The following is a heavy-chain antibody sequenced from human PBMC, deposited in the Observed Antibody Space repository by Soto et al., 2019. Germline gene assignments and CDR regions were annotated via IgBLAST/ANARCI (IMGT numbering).Heavy chain of an antibody. D-gene: IGHD2-15*01. CDR3: ATSYCSGGSCYHAFDI. CDR2: FDPEDGET. CDR1: GYTLTELS. V-gene: IGHV1-24*01. J-gene: IGHJ3*02. Sequence: ASVKVSCKVSGYTLTELSMHWVRQAPGKGLEWMGGFDPEDGETIYAQKFQGRVTMTEDTSTDTAYMELSSLRSEDTAVYYCATSYCSGGSCYHAFDIWGQGTMVTVSS.